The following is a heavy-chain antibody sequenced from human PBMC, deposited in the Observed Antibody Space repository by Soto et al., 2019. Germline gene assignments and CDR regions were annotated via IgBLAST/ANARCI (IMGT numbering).Heavy chain of an antibody. CDR3: ARERAYFDS. CDR1: GGSINSGGYF. CDR2: THYSGIT. Sequence: SETLSLTCTVSGGSINSGGYFWNWIRQYPDKGLEWIGYTHYSGITHYNPSLKSRVAISIDTSKNQFSLMVNSVTAADTAVYYCARERAYFDSWGQGTVVT. J-gene: IGHJ4*02. V-gene: IGHV4-31*03.